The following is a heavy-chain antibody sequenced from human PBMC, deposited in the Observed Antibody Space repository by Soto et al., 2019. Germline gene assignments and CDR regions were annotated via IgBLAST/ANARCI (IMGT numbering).Heavy chain of an antibody. CDR3: ARASKSTTPDFDY. Sequence: ASVKVSCKASGYTFTSYYIHWVRQAPGQGLEWMRWINPNSGVTNYAQKFQGWVAMTRVTSISTAYMELSSLRSDDTAVYYCARASKSTTPDFDYWGQGTPVTVSS. V-gene: IGHV1-2*04. CDR2: INPNSGVT. D-gene: IGHD1-1*01. J-gene: IGHJ4*02. CDR1: GYTFTSYY.